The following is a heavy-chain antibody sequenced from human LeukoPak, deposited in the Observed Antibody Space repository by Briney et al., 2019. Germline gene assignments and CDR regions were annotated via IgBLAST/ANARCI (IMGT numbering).Heavy chain of an antibody. V-gene: IGHV4-59*01. Sequence: PSETLSLTCTVSGGSISSYYWSWIRQPPGKGLGWMGYIYYSGSTNYNPSLKSRVTISVDTSKNQFSLKLRSVTAADTAVYYCARVTGYDWESFYDYWGQGILVTVSS. CDR2: IYYSGST. CDR1: GGSISSYY. CDR3: ARVTGYDWESFYDY. D-gene: IGHD5-12*01. J-gene: IGHJ4*02.